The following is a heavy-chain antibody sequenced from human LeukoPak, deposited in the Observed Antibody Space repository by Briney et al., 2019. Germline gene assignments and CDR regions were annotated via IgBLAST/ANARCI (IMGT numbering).Heavy chain of an antibody. Sequence: GGSLRLSCAASGFTFDDYAMHWVRQAPGKGLEWVSGISWNSGSIGYADSVKGRFTISRDNAKNSLYLQMNSLRAEDTALYYCAKAAGSYSDNWFDPWGQGTLVTVSS. CDR1: GFTFDDYA. CDR3: AKAAGSYSDNWFDP. CDR2: ISWNSGSI. V-gene: IGHV3-9*01. D-gene: IGHD1-26*01. J-gene: IGHJ5*02.